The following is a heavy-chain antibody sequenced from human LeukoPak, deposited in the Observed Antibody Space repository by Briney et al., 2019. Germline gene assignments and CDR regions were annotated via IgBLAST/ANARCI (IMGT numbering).Heavy chain of an antibody. CDR1: GFTFDDYA. D-gene: IGHD1-14*01. J-gene: IGHJ4*02. Sequence: PGRSLRLSCAASGFTFDDYAMHWVRQAPGKGLEWVSGISWNSGSIGYADSVKGRFTISGDNAKNSLYLQMNSLRAEDTAVYYCARDDHGRSHFVFGGQGTLVTVSS. CDR3: ARDDHGRSHFVF. V-gene: IGHV3-9*01. CDR2: ISWNSGSI.